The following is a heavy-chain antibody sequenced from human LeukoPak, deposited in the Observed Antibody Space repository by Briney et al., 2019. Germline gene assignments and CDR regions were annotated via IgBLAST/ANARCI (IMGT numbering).Heavy chain of an antibody. CDR3: ASNSYYDYVWGSTLDP. CDR1: GFTFCSYW. J-gene: IGHJ5*02. CDR2: IKQEGSEK. Sequence: GGSLRLSCAASGFTFCSYWMSRVRQAPGKGLEWVANIKQEGSEKYYVDSVKGRFTISRDNVKNSLYLQMNSLRAEDTAVYYCASNSYYDYVWGSTLDPWGQGTLVTVSS. V-gene: IGHV3-7*03. D-gene: IGHD3-16*01.